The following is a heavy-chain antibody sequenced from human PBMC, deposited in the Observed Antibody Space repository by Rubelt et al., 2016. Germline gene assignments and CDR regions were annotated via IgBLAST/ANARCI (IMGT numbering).Heavy chain of an antibody. V-gene: IGHV3-33*01. D-gene: IGHD2-2*01. CDR1: GFTFSSYG. CDR2: IWYDGSNK. J-gene: IGHJ4*02. CDR3: ARDALRYCSSTSCGTTNDY. Sequence: AASGFTFSSYGMHWVRQAPGKGLEWVAVIWYDGSNKYYADSVKGRFTISRDNSKNTLYLQMNSLRAEDTAVYYCARDALRYCSSTSCGTTNDYWGQGTLVTVSS.